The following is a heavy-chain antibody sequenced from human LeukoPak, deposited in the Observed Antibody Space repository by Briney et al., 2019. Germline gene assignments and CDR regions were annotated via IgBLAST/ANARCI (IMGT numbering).Heavy chain of an antibody. D-gene: IGHD4-17*01. V-gene: IGHV4-59*08. CDR2: IYYSGST. CDR1: GGSISSYY. Sequence: SETLSLTCTVSGGSISSYYWSWIRQPPGKGLEWIGYIYYSGSTNYNPSLKSQVTISVDTSKNQFSLKLSSVTAADTAVYYCARFDYGDYFDYWGQGTLVTVSS. J-gene: IGHJ4*02. CDR3: ARFDYGDYFDY.